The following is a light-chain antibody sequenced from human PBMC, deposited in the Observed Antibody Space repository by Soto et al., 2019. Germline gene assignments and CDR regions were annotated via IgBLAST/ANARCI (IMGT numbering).Light chain of an antibody. Sequence: EIVLTQSPDTLSLSPGERATLSCRASQSVRSSYLAWYHHKAGQAPTLLIYGASNRATGIPDRFNGGGSGTDFTLTISRLEPEDFAVYYCQQYGSLPYTFGQGTKLEIK. J-gene: IGKJ2*01. CDR3: QQYGSLPYT. V-gene: IGKV3-20*01. CDR1: QSVRSSY. CDR2: GAS.